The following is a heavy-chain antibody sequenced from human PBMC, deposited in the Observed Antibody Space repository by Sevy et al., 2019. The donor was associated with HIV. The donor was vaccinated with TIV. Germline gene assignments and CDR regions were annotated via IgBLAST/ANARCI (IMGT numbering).Heavy chain of an antibody. CDR1: GFTFSSYS. CDR3: ARDRGIAVATDAFDI. V-gene: IGHV3-21*01. Sequence: GGSLRLSCAASGFTFSSYSMNWVRQAPGKGLEWVSFISSSSSYIYYADSVKGRFTISRDNAKNSLYLQMNSLRAEDTAVYYCARDRGIAVATDAFDIWGQGTMVTVSS. CDR2: ISSSSSYI. J-gene: IGHJ3*02. D-gene: IGHD6-19*01.